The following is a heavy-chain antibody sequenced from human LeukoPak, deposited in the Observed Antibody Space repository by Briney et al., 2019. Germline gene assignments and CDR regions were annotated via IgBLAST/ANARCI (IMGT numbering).Heavy chain of an antibody. CDR2: ISGSGGGT. CDR1: GFTFSSYA. CDR3: ARDVFKGRAGYRDTYYYYGLDV. V-gene: IGHV3-23*01. D-gene: IGHD3-9*01. Sequence: GGSLRLSCAASGFTFSSYAVSWVRQAPGKGLEWVSAISGSGGGTYYADSVKGRFTISRDNANKTLYLQMNSLSAGDTAVYYCARDVFKGRAGYRDTYYYYGLDVWGQGTAVTVS. J-gene: IGHJ6*02.